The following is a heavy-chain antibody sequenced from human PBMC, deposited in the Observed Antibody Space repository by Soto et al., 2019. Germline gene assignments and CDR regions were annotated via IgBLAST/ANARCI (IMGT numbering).Heavy chain of an antibody. CDR3: ARARRVSMVRGVIIGHWFDP. Sequence: ASVKVSCKASGYTFTSYAMHWVRQAPGQRLEWMGWINAGNGNTKYSQKFQGRVTITRDTSASTAYMELSSLRSEDTAVYYCARARRVSMVRGVIIGHWFDPWGQGTLVTVSS. CDR1: GYTFTSYA. D-gene: IGHD3-10*01. J-gene: IGHJ5*02. V-gene: IGHV1-3*01. CDR2: INAGNGNT.